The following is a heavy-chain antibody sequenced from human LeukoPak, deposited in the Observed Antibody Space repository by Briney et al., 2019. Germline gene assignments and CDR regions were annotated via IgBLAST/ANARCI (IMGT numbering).Heavy chain of an antibody. CDR3: ASTSQQLLY. Sequence: ASVKVSCKAFGYTFTAYYMHWVRQAPGQGFEWMGWINLDSGATDYAQKFQGRVTMARGTSSGTAYMEVSRLRSDDTAVYYCASTSQQLLYWGQGTLVTVSS. V-gene: IGHV1-2*02. D-gene: IGHD6-13*01. J-gene: IGHJ4*02. CDR2: INLDSGAT. CDR1: GYTFTAYY.